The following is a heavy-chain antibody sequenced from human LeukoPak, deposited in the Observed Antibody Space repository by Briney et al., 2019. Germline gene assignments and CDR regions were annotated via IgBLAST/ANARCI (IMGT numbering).Heavy chain of an antibody. CDR3: ARLDDYGDYLQY. Sequence: GESLKISCKGSGYSFISSWIGWVRQMPGKGLEWMGIIYPGDSDTRYSPSFQGQVTISADKSISTAYLQWSSLKASDSAINYCARLDDYGDYLQYWGQGTLVTVSS. J-gene: IGHJ4*02. D-gene: IGHD4-17*01. CDR2: IYPGDSDT. V-gene: IGHV5-51*01. CDR1: GYSFISSW.